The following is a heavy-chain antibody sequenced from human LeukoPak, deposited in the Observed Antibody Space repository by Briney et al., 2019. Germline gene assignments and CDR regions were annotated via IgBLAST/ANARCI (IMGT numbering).Heavy chain of an antibody. V-gene: IGHV3-53*01. J-gene: IGHJ4*02. Sequence: PGGSLRLSCAASGFTVSSNYMTWVRQAPGKGLEWVSVIYSGGYTYYADSVKGRFTISRDNSEDTLYLQMNSLKAEDTAVYYCASGMRVWGQGTLVTVSS. CDR1: GFTVSSNY. CDR2: IYSGGYT. CDR3: ASGMRV. D-gene: IGHD3-22*01.